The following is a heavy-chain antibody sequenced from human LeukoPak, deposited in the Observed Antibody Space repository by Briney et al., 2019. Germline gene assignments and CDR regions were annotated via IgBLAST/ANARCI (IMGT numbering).Heavy chain of an antibody. D-gene: IGHD6-6*01. CDR3: AKFGSSELQGY. J-gene: IGHJ4*02. V-gene: IGHV3-7*01. CDR1: GFTFSSYW. CDR2: IKQDGSEK. Sequence: GGSLRLSCAASGFTFSSYWMSWVRQAPGKGLEWVANIKQDGSEKYYVDSVKGRFTISRDNAKNSLYLQMNSLKSEDTAVYYCAKFGSSELQGYWGQEPLVTVSS.